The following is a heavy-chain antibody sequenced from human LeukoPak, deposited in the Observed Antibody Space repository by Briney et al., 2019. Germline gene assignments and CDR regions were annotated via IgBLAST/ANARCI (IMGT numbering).Heavy chain of an antibody. J-gene: IGHJ6*03. CDR3: ARCSPWSYYYMDV. CDR2: IDTAGGT. D-gene: IGHD3-3*01. Sequence: GGSLRLSCTASGFDFSNFDFHWVRQLRGKGLEWVSHIDTAGGTYYPGSVKGRFNISRANAKISLYLQMHNQRLGDTALYFCARCSPWSYYYMDVWGLGTAVSVS. V-gene: IGHV3-13*01. CDR1: GFDFSNFD.